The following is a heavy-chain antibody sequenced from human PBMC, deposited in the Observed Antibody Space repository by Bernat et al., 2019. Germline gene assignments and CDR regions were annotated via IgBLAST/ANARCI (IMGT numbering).Heavy chain of an antibody. J-gene: IGHJ6*03. V-gene: IGHV1-69*01. Sequence: QVQLVQSGAEVKKPGSSVKVSCKASGGTFSSYAISWVRQAPGQGLEWMGGIIPIFGTANYAQNLQGRVTITADESTSTASMELSSLRSEDTAVYYCASVPCGDYVDYYYCMDVWGKGTTVTVSS. CDR2: IIPIFGTA. CDR3: ASVPCGDYVDYYYCMDV. CDR1: GGTFSSYA. D-gene: IGHD4-17*01.